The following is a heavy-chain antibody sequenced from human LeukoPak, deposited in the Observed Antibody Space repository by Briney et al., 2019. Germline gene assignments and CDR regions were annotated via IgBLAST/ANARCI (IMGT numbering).Heavy chain of an antibody. Sequence: PSQTLSLTCTVSGGSVTNDDYFWSWTRQPPGGGLEWIAYIYYTAGTYYNPSLKSRVSLSIDSSRNQFSLQLKFVTPEDTAVYYCARMVGGAPDYWGQGTLVTVSS. CDR3: ARMVGGAPDY. CDR2: IYYTAGT. V-gene: IGHV4-30-4*01. J-gene: IGHJ4*02. CDR1: GGSVTNDDYF. D-gene: IGHD1-26*01.